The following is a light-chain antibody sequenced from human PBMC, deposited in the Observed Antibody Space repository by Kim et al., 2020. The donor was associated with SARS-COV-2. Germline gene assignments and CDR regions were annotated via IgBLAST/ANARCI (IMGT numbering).Light chain of an antibody. Sequence: ASVGDRVTMTCRASQSMSSWLAWYQQKPGKAPRFLIYDASSLESGVPSRFSGSESGTEFTLTISSLQPDDFATYYCQQYINNFPTFGQGTKVEIK. CDR1: QSMSSW. CDR2: DAS. V-gene: IGKV1-5*01. CDR3: QQYINNFPT. J-gene: IGKJ1*01.